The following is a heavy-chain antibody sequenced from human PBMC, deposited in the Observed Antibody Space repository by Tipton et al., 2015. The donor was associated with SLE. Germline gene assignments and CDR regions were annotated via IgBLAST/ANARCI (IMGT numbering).Heavy chain of an antibody. CDR1: GGSISSYY. CDR3: ARDPAPYSNPSEYFDL. CDR2: IYYSGST. D-gene: IGHD6-6*01. Sequence: TLSLTCTVSGGSISSYYWSWIRQPPGKGLEWIGYIYYSGSTNYNPSLKSRVTISVDTSKNQFSLKLSSVTAADTAVYYCARDPAPYSNPSEYFDLWGRGTLVTVSS. J-gene: IGHJ2*01. V-gene: IGHV4-59*01.